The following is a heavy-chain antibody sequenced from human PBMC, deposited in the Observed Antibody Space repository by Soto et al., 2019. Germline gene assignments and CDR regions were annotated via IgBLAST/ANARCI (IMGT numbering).Heavy chain of an antibody. V-gene: IGHV4-59*01. CDR1: GGSMSSYY. CDR3: ARDRPHAVRYYFGMDV. CDR2: IYYSGIT. Sequence: PSETLSLTCTVSGGSMSSYYWSWIRQPPGKGLEWIGCIYYSGITNYNPSLKSRVTISVDTSKNQFSLKLSSVTAAETAVYFCARDRPHAVRYYFGMDVWGQGTTVTVSS. D-gene: IGHD4-17*01. J-gene: IGHJ6*02.